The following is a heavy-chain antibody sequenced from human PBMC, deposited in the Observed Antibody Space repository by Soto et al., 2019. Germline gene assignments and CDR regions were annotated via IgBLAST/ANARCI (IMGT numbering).Heavy chain of an antibody. CDR2: IYYSGST. CDR1: GGSISSSSYY. J-gene: IGHJ6*02. V-gene: IGHV4-39*01. CDR3: ASVGATYYYYGMDV. D-gene: IGHD1-26*01. Sequence: SETLSLTCTVSGGSISSSSYYWGWIRQPPGKGLEWIGSIYYSGSTYYNPSLKSRVTISVDTSKNQFSLKMRSVTAADTAVYYCASVGATYYYYGMDVWGQGTTVTVSS.